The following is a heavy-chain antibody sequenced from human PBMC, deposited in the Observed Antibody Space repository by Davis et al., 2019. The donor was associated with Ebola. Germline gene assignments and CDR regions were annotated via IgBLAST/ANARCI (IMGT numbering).Heavy chain of an antibody. CDR2: ISSSSSYT. J-gene: IGHJ6*02. Sequence: GGSLRLSCAASGFTFSDYYMSWIRQAPGKGLEWVSYISSSSSYTNYADSVKGRFTISRDNAKNSLYLQMNSLRAEDTAVYYCAAGGITIFGVPITDYYGMDVWGQGTTVTVSS. CDR3: AAGGITIFGVPITDYYGMDV. V-gene: IGHV3-11*06. CDR1: GFTFSDYY. D-gene: IGHD3-3*01.